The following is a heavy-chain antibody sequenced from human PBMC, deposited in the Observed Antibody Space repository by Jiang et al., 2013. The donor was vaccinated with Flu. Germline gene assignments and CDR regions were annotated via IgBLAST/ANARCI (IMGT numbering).Heavy chain of an antibody. CDR1: GYTFTSYG. V-gene: IGHV1-18*01. J-gene: IGHJ4*02. CDR2: ISAYNGNT. CDR3: ARDSRSITMVRGVGY. Sequence: VKVSCKASGYTFTSYGISWVRQAPGQGLEWMGWISAYNGNTNYAQKLQGRVTMTTDTSTSTAYMELRSLRSDDTAVYYCARDSRSITMVRGVGYWGQGTLVTVSS. D-gene: IGHD3-10*01.